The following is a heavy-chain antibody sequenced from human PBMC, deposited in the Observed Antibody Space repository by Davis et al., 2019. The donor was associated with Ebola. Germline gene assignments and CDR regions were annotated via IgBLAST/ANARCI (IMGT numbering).Heavy chain of an antibody. CDR3: ARQHDDYYDSSGTFDY. V-gene: IGHV4-39*01. J-gene: IGHJ4*02. CDR2: IYYSGST. Sequence: MPSETLSLTCTVSGGSISSSSYYWGWIRQPPGKGLEWIGSIYYSGSTYYNPSLKSRVTISVDTSKNQFTLKLSSVTAADTAVYYCARQHDDYYDSSGTFDYWGQGTLVTVSS. CDR1: GGSISSSSYY. D-gene: IGHD3-22*01.